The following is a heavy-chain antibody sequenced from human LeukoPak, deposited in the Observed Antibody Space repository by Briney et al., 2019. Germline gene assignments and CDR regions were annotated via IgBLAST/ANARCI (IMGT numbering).Heavy chain of an antibody. Sequence: SVKVSCKASGFTFSSSAVQWVRQARGQRLEWIGWIVVGSGDTDCAQKFQERVTFTRDMSTSTAYMELSSLRSEDTAVFYCVAGPYDSRGYYRIFDYWGQGTLVTVSS. J-gene: IGHJ4*02. D-gene: IGHD3-22*01. V-gene: IGHV1-58*01. CDR2: IVVGSGDT. CDR3: VAGPYDSRGYYRIFDY. CDR1: GFTFSSSA.